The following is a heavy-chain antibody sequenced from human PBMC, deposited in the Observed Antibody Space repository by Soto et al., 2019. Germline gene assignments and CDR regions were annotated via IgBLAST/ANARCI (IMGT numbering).Heavy chain of an antibody. V-gene: IGHV3-23*01. CDR1: GFTFSSYA. J-gene: IGHJ5*02. Sequence: PGGSLRLSCGASGFTFSSYAMSWVRQAPGKGLEWVSAISGSGGSTYYADSVKGRFTISRDNSKNTLYLQMNSLRAEDTAVYYCAKDGAVDYDSSGYHWGQGTLVTAPQ. CDR3: AKDGAVDYDSSGYH. CDR2: ISGSGGST. D-gene: IGHD3-22*01.